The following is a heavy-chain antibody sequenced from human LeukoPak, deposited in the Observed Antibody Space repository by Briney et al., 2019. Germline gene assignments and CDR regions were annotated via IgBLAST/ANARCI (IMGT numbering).Heavy chain of an antibody. CDR3: ARDYSASGSYYPGTFDY. V-gene: IGHV1-2*02. CDR2: INPNSGGT. CDR1: GYTFTGYY. D-gene: IGHD3-10*01. Sequence: ASVKVSCNASGYTFTGYYMHWVRQAPGQGLEWMGWINPNSGGTNYARKFQGRVTMTRDTSISTAYMELSRLRSDDTAVYYCARDYSASGSYYPGTFDYWGQGTLVTVSS. J-gene: IGHJ4*02.